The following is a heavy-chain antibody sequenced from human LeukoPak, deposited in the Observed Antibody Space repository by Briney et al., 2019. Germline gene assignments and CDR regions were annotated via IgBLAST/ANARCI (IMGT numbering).Heavy chain of an antibody. D-gene: IGHD2-15*01. CDR1: GGSFSGYY. CDR3: ASRSLEGYCSGGSCYNGFDY. CDR2: INHSGST. Sequence: SETPSLTCAVYGGSFSGYYWSWIRQPPGKGLEWIGEINHSGSTNYNPSLKSRVTISVDTSKNQFSLKLSSVTAADTAVYYCASRSLEGYCSGGSCYNGFDYWGQGTLVTVSS. J-gene: IGHJ4*02. V-gene: IGHV4-34*01.